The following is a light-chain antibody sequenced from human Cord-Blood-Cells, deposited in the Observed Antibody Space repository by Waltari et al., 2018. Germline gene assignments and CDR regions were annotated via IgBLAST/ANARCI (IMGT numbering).Light chain of an antibody. CDR3: QQSYSTPRT. CDR2: AAS. Sequence: DIQMTQSPSSLSASVGDRVTITCRASQSISSYLNWYQQKPGKAPKLLIYAASSLQSGVPSRFSGGGSGAGFTLTISSLQPEDFATYYCQQSYSTPRTFGQGTKVESK. J-gene: IGKJ1*01. V-gene: IGKV1-39*01. CDR1: QSISSY.